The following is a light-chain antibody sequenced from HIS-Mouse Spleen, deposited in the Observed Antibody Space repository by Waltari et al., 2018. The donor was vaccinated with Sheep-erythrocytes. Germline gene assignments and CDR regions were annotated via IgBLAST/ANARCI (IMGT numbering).Light chain of an antibody. CDR1: QSVLYSSNNKNY. Sequence: DIVMTQSPDSLAVSLGERATINCKSSQSVLYSSNNKNYLAWYQRKPGQPPKLLIYWASTRESGVPDRFSGSGSGTDFTLTINSLQAEDVAVYYCQQYYSTLTFGGGTKVEIK. CDR2: WAS. J-gene: IGKJ4*01. V-gene: IGKV4-1*01. CDR3: QQYYSTLT.